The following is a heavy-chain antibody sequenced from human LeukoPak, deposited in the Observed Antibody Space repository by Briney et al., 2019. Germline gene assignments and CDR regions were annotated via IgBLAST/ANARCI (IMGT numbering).Heavy chain of an antibody. CDR3: ARAITYYYGSGSYRFDY. V-gene: IGHV4-34*01. CDR1: GVSFSGYY. D-gene: IGHD3-10*01. J-gene: IGHJ4*02. CDR2: INHSGST. Sequence: PSETLSLTCAVYGVSFSGYYWSWIRQPPGKGLEWIGEINHSGSTNYNPALKSRVTISVDTSKNQFSMKLSSVTAADTAVYYCARAITYYYGSGSYRFDYWGQGTLVTVSS.